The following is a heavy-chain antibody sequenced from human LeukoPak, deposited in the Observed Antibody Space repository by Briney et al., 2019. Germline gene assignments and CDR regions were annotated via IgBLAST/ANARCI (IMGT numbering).Heavy chain of an antibody. J-gene: IGHJ4*02. V-gene: IGHV3-7*03. CDR3: AREGPLYCSSTSCYAHYFDY. CDR1: GFTFSSCW. D-gene: IGHD2-2*01. Sequence: PGGSLRPSCAASGFTFSSCWMSWVRQAPGKGLEWVANIKQDGSEKYYVDSVKGRFTISRDNAKNSLYLQMNSLRAEDTAVYYCAREGPLYCSSTSCYAHYFDYWGQGTLVTVSS. CDR2: IKQDGSEK.